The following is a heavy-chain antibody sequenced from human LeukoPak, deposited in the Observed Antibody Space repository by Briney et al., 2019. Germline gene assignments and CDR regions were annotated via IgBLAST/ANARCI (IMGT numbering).Heavy chain of an antibody. Sequence: GGSLRLSCAASGFTFSGYVMTWVRQPPGKGLQWVADISGSGGSTYYADSVKGRFSISRDNSKNMLYLQLDSLRAEDTAVYYCAKGPLIEVAGTTWDYWGQGTLVTVSS. D-gene: IGHD6-19*01. CDR3: AKGPLIEVAGTTWDY. J-gene: IGHJ4*02. CDR2: ISGSGGST. CDR1: GFTFSGYV. V-gene: IGHV3-23*01.